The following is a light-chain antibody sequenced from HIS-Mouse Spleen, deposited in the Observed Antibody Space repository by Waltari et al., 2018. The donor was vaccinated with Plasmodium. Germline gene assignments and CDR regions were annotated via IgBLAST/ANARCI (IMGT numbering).Light chain of an antibody. J-gene: IGLJ3*02. CDR2: KDS. Sequence: SYELTQPPSVSVSPGQTARITCPGDALPKQYAYWYQQKQGQAPVLGIYKDSERPSGIPERFSGSSSGTTVTLTISGVQAEDEADYYCQSADSSGTPNWVFGGGTKLTVL. V-gene: IGLV3-25*03. CDR1: ALPKQY. CDR3: QSADSSGTPNWV.